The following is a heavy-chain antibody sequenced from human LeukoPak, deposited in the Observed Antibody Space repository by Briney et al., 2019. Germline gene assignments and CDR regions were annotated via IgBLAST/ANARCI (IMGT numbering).Heavy chain of an antibody. Sequence: PSETLSLTCAVYGGSFSGYYWSWIRQPPGKGLEWIGEINHSGSTNCNPSLKSRVAISVDTSKNQFSLKLSSVTAADTAVYYCARSGYSYGKGYGWFDPWGQGTPVTVSS. D-gene: IGHD5-18*01. V-gene: IGHV4-34*01. CDR2: INHSGST. CDR1: GGSFSGYY. CDR3: ARSGYSYGKGYGWFDP. J-gene: IGHJ5*02.